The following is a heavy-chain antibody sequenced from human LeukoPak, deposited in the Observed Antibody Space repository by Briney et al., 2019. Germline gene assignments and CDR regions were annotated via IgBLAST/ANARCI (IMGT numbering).Heavy chain of an antibody. V-gene: IGHV3-23*01. CDR3: TKGTIWLPFDY. CDR2: ISGRGGST. Sequence: GGSLRLSCAASGFTFSNYAMSWARQAPGKGREWVSDISGRGGSTYYGDSVKSRFTISRDNSKHTLYLQMNSLRAEDTAVYYCTKGTIWLPFDYWGQGTLVTVSS. J-gene: IGHJ4*02. D-gene: IGHD5-18*01. CDR1: GFTFSNYA.